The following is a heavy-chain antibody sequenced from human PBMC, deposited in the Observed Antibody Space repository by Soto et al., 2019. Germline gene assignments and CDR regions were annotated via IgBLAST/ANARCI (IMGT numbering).Heavy chain of an antibody. Sequence: EVQLLESGGGLVQPGGSLRLSCAASGFTFNNYAMTWVRQAPGKGLEWVSAISGGGDTTSYADSVKGRFTVSRDGSKNTLYLQMSSLRAEDTALYYCAKGRGGSGSLNTRVAFWGQGTLVTVSS. D-gene: IGHD3-10*01. V-gene: IGHV3-23*01. CDR1: GFTFNNYA. CDR2: ISGGGDTT. J-gene: IGHJ4*02. CDR3: AKGRGGSGSLNTRVAF.